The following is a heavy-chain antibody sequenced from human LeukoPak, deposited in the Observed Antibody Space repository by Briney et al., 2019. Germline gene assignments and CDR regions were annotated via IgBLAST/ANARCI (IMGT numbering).Heavy chain of an antibody. D-gene: IGHD5-18*01. J-gene: IGHJ4*02. V-gene: IGHV3-21*04. CDR1: RFGFSTHR. CDR2: ISPSSSYI. Sequence: KSGGSLRLSCAASRFGFSTHRMNWVRQAPGKGLEWVSSISPSSSYIYYADSLRGRFTISRDNAKNSLYLQMNSLRVEDTAVYYCARTARVGDYWGQETLVTVSS. CDR3: ARTARVGDY.